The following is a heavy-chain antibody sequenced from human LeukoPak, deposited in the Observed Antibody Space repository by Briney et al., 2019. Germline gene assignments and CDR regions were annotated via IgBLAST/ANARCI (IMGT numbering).Heavy chain of an antibody. V-gene: IGHV4-59*01. CDR2: IHYSGST. CDR3: ARVRDRSSYFYDLDY. D-gene: IGHD3-22*01. Sequence: ETLSLTCTVSGGSISSYYWSWIRQPPGKGLEWIGCIHYSGSTNYNPSLKSRLTISVDTSKNQFSLKLSSVTAADTAVYYCARVRDRSSYFYDLDYWGQGTLVTVSS. J-gene: IGHJ4*02. CDR1: GGSISSYY.